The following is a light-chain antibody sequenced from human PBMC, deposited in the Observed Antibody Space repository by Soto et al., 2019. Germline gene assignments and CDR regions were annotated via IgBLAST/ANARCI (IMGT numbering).Light chain of an antibody. CDR2: EVV. CDR1: SSDVGYYNY. J-gene: IGLJ1*01. Sequence: QSVLTQPASVSGSPGQSITISCTGTSSDVGYYNYVSWFQQHPGKAPKLMIYEVVNRPSGVSIRFSGSKSGNTASLTITGLQAEDEADYYCSSYAAGSTYVFGTGTKLTV. CDR3: SSYAAGSTYV. V-gene: IGLV2-14*01.